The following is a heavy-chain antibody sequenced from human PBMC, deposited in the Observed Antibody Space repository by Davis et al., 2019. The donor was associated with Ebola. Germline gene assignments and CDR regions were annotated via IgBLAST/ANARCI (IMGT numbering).Heavy chain of an antibody. CDR1: GDSVSSNTAA. V-gene: IGHV6-1*01. CDR2: TYYRSKWFA. J-gene: IGHJ4*02. CDR3: ARDPPYDQGYDY. Sequence: SQTLSLTCAISGDSVSSNTAAWNWIRQSPSRGLEWLGRTYYRSKWFADYAVSVKSRMTINSDTSKNQFSLQLSSVTPEDTAVYYCARDPPYDQGYDYWGQGILVTVSS. D-gene: IGHD3-22*01.